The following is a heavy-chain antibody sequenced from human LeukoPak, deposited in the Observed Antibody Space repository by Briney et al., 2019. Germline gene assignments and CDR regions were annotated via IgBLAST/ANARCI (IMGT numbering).Heavy chain of an antibody. J-gene: IGHJ4*02. Sequence: ASVKVSCKASGYTFTSYGISWVRQAPGQGLEWMGWISAYNGNTNYAQKLQGRVTMTTDTSTSTAYMELRSLRSDDTAVYYCARDDRYDSPSLSDYWGQGTLVTVSS. CDR1: GYTFTSYG. D-gene: IGHD3-9*01. CDR2: ISAYNGNT. CDR3: ARDDRYDSPSLSDY. V-gene: IGHV1-18*01.